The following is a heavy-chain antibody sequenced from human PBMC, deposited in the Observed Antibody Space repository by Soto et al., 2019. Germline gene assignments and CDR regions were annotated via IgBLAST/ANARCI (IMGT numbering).Heavy chain of an antibody. V-gene: IGHV6-1*01. J-gene: IGHJ6*02. CDR3: ARDRMTTVTAGYYYGMDV. D-gene: IGHD4-4*01. CDR1: GDSVSSNSAA. Sequence: SQTLSLTCAISGDSVSSNSAAWNWIRQSPSRGLECLGRTYYRSKWYNDYAVSVKSRITINPDTSKNQFSLQLNSVTPEDTAVYYCARDRMTTVTAGYYYGMDVWGQGTTVTVSS. CDR2: TYYRSKWYN.